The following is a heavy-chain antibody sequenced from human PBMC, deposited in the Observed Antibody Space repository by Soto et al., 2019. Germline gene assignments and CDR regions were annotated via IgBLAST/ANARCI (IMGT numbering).Heavy chain of an antibody. D-gene: IGHD2-2*01. CDR2: INHRGST. J-gene: IGHJ5*02. CDR1: AGSFSGYY. CDR3: ARKGRYCSGASCYAWWFDP. Sequence: PSETLSLTCAVYAGSFSGYYWSWIRQPPGKGLEWIGEINHRGSTNYNPSLKSRVTISVGTSKNQFSLELNSVTTADTAVYYCARKGRYCSGASCYAWWFDPWGQGTVVTVSS. V-gene: IGHV4-34*01.